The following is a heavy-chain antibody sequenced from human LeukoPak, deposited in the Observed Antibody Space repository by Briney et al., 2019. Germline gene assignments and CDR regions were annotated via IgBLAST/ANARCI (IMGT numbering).Heavy chain of an antibody. J-gene: IGHJ5*02. Sequence: ASETLSLTCTVSGGSISSSSYYWGWIRQPPGKGLEWIGSIYYSGSTYYNPSLKSRVTISVDTSKNQFSLKLSSVTAADTAVYYCARRCTSCYVLRGTFDPWGQGTLVTVSS. V-gene: IGHV4-39*01. CDR2: IYYSGST. CDR1: GGSISSSSYY. CDR3: ARRCTSCYVLRGTFDP. D-gene: IGHD2-2*01.